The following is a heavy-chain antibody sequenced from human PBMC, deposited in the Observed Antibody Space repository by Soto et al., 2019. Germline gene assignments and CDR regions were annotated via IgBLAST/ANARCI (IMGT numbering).Heavy chain of an antibody. D-gene: IGHD3-16*01. J-gene: IGHJ4*02. CDR2: IKSHNNGGIT. Sequence: EVQLVESGGGLVEPGGSLRLSCAASGFTFTYAWLNWVRQAPGKGLEWVGRIKSHNNGGITDYAAPVKGRFTLSRDDSENTVALQMNGLKVEDSGIYGCAADLPAWGAYAFDYWGQGALVTVSS. CDR1: GFTFTYAW. V-gene: IGHV3-15*07. CDR3: AADLPAWGAYAFDY.